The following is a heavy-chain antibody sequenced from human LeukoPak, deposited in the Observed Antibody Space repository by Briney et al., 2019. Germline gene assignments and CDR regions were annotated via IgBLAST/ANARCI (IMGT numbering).Heavy chain of an antibody. CDR2: IQSRGSTI. CDR1: GFTFTSYE. D-gene: IGHD1-26*01. CDR3: VGSGIYSDNWRDP. J-gene: IGHJ5*02. Sequence: GGSLRLSCAASGFTFTSYEMNWVRQAPGKGLEWVALIQSRGSTIYYADSVKGRFTVSRDNAKNSLYLEMNSLRVEDTAVYYCVGSGIYSDNWRDPWGQGTLVTVSS. V-gene: IGHV3-48*03.